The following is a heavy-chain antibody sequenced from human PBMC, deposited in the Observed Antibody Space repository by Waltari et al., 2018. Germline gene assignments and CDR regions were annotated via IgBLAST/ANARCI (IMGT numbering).Heavy chain of an antibody. CDR3: ATGDSLAFDM. CDR2: INGYGTST. D-gene: IGHD4-17*01. Sequence: EVQLVESGGGLVQFGGSLRLSCAASGFTFSSYYMHWFRQTPGKWLVLVSRINGYGTSTTYADSVKGRFTTSRDNARNTLHLQMNSLRVEDTAVYYCATGDSLAFDMWGQGTLVIVSS. V-gene: IGHV3-74*01. J-gene: IGHJ3*02. CDR1: GFTFSSYY.